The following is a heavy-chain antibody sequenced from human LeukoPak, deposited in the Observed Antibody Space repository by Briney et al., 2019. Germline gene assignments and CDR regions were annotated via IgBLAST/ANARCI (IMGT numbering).Heavy chain of an antibody. CDR3: ARVDFDQPREAHEYYYYYMDV. D-gene: IGHD3-9*01. V-gene: IGHV4-34*01. CDR1: GGSFSGYY. J-gene: IGHJ6*03. Sequence: SETLSLTCDVYGGSFSGYYWSWIRQPPGKGLEWIGEINHRGSTNYNPSLKSRVTISVDTSKNQFSLRLNSVTAADTAVYYCARVDFDQPREAHEYYYYYMDVWGKGTTVTISS. CDR2: INHRGST.